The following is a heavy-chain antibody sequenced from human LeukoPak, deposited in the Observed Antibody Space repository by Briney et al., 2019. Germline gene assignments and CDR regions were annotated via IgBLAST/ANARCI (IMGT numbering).Heavy chain of an antibody. V-gene: IGHV1-24*01. D-gene: IGHD3-10*01. CDR3: ATLPRGHLFDS. CDR1: GDTLTELS. CDR2: FVPEDGGT. J-gene: IGHJ4*02. Sequence: VASVKVSCKLSGDTLTELSMHWVRQSPGKGLEWMGGFVPEDGGTIYAQKFQGRVTMTEDTSTDTAYMELSSLRSDDTAVYFCATLPRGHLFDSWGQGTLVTVSS.